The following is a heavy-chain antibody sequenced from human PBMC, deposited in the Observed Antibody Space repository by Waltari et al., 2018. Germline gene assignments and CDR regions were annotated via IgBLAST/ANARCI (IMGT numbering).Heavy chain of an antibody. CDR2: ISSSGGNM. CDR3: ARDTLGGDYVDY. V-gene: IGHV3-48*03. J-gene: IGHJ4*02. CDR1: GFTCGSYE. Sequence: EVQLVESGGGFVQPGGSLRLSCATSGFTCGSYEMNWVRQAPGKGLEWGSYISSSGGNMNYADSVKGRFTISRDNAKNSLYQQMNSMRVEDTAVYYCARDTLGGDYVDYWGQGTLVTVSS. D-gene: IGHD3-3*01.